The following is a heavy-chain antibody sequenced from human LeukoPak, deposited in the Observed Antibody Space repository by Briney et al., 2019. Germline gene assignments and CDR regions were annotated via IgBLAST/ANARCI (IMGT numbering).Heavy chain of an antibody. CDR1: GYTFTSYY. CDR3: ARGPPPRYSSGWYGWYFDL. Sequence: ASVKVSCKASGYTFTSYYMHWMRQAPGQGLEWMGIINPSGGSTSYAQKFQGRVTMTRDTSTSTVYMALSSLRSEDTAGYYCARGPPPRYSSGWYGWYFDLWGRGTLVTVSS. V-gene: IGHV1-46*01. J-gene: IGHJ2*01. D-gene: IGHD6-19*01. CDR2: INPSGGST.